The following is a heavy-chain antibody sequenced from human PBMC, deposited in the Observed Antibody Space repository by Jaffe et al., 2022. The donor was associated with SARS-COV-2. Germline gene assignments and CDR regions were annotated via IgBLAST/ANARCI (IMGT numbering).Heavy chain of an antibody. CDR2: IWYDGSNK. D-gene: IGHD3-10*01. Sequence: QVQLVESGGGVVQPGRSLRLSCAASGFTFSSYGMHWVRQAPGKGLEWVAVIWYDGSNKYYADSVKGRFTISRDNSKNTLYLQMNSLRAEDTAVYYCARDGGNGVYYYYGMDVWGQGTTVTVSS. V-gene: IGHV3-33*01. CDR3: ARDGGNGVYYYYGMDV. J-gene: IGHJ6*02. CDR1: GFTFSSYG.